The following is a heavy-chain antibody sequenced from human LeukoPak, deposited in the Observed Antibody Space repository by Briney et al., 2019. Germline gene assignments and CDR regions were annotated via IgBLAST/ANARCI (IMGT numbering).Heavy chain of an antibody. Sequence: GGSLRLSCAASGFTVSSNYMSWVRQAPGKGLEWVSVIYSGGSTYYADSVRGRFTISRDNSKNTLYLQMNSLRAEDTAVYYCARDRSGYYPYYFDYWGQGTLVTVSS. CDR2: IYSGGST. CDR3: ARDRSGYYPYYFDY. D-gene: IGHD3-22*01. V-gene: IGHV3-66*02. CDR1: GFTVSSNY. J-gene: IGHJ4*02.